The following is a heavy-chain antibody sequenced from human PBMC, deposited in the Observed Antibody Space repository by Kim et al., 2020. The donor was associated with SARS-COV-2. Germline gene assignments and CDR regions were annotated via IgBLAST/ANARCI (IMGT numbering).Heavy chain of an antibody. D-gene: IGHD6-13*01. Sequence: TPSLKSRVTISVDTSKNQFSLKLSSVTAADTAVYYCASGIAAAAYYGMDVWGQGTTVTVSS. J-gene: IGHJ6*02. V-gene: IGHV4-39*01. CDR3: ASGIAAAAYYGMDV.